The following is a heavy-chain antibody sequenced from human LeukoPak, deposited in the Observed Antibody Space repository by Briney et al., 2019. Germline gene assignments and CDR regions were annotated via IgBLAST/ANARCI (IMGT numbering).Heavy chain of an antibody. V-gene: IGHV4-34*01. Sequence: SETLSLTCAVYGGSFSGYYWSWIRQPPGKGLEWIGEINHSGSTNYNPSLKSRVTISVDTSKNQFSLKLSSVTAADTAVYYCARAPGGGWLDPWGQGTLVTVSS. J-gene: IGHJ5*02. CDR2: INHSGST. CDR1: GGSFSGYY. CDR3: ARAPGGGWLDP. D-gene: IGHD3-10*01.